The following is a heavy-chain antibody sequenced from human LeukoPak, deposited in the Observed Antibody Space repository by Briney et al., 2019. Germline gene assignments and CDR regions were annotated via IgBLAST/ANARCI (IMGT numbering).Heavy chain of an antibody. V-gene: IGHV3-33*06. Sequence: GGSLRLSCAASGFTFSSYGMHWVRQAPGKGLEWVAVIWYDGSNEHYADSVKGRFTISRDNSKNTLYLQMESLRAEDTAVYYYAKDGGAGNYYNADYWGQGTLVTVSS. CDR3: AKDGGAGNYYNADY. CDR1: GFTFSSYG. CDR2: IWYDGSNE. D-gene: IGHD3-10*01. J-gene: IGHJ4*02.